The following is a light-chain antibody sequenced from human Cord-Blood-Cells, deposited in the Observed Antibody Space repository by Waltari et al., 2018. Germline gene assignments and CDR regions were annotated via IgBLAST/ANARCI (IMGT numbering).Light chain of an antibody. CDR1: KLGDKY. V-gene: IGLV3-1*01. J-gene: IGLJ2*01. CDR3: QAWDSSTVV. Sequence: SYELTQPPSVSVSPGQTASITCSGDKLGDKYACWYQLKPGQSPVLVIYQDSKRPSGIPERFPGSNSGNTATLTISGTQAMDEADYYCQAWDSSTVVFGGGTKLTVL. CDR2: QDS.